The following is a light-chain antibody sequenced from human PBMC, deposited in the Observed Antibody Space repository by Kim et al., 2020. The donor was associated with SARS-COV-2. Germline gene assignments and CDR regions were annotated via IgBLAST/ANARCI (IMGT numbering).Light chain of an antibody. CDR2: DAS. CDR3: QQRRNWPLT. V-gene: IGKV3-11*01. Sequence: LSPGESATLSCRASQSLNSYLAWYQQKPGQAPRLLIYDASSRATGVPARFSGSESGTDFTLTISSLEPEDFAVYYCQQRRNWPLTFGGGTKVDIK. CDR1: QSLNSY. J-gene: IGKJ4*01.